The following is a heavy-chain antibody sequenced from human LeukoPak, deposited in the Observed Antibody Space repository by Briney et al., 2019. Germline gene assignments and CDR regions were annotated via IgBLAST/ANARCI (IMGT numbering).Heavy chain of an antibody. CDR1: GFTFDDYA. V-gene: IGHV3-9*01. CDR2: ISWNSGSI. CDR3: ARENIWKAGTGGGVDY. Sequence: QPGRSLRLSCAASGFTFDDYAMHWVRQAPGKGLEWVSGISWNSGSIGYADSVKGRFTISRDNAKNSLYLQMNSLRAEDTAVYYCARENIWKAGTGGGVDYWGQGTLVTVSS. D-gene: IGHD6-13*01. J-gene: IGHJ4*02.